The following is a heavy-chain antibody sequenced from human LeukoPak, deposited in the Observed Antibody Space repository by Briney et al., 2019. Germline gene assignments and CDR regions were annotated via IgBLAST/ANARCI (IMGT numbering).Heavy chain of an antibody. CDR2: ISYDGSNK. J-gene: IGHJ6*02. D-gene: IGHD3-3*01. CDR1: GFTFSSYA. V-gene: IGHV3-30-3*01. Sequence: QAGGSLRLSCAASGFTFSSYAMHWVRQAPGKGLEWVAVISYDGSNKYYADSVKGRFTISRDNSKNTLYLQMNSLRAEDTAVYYCARGTIFGVVIKSYYYYGMDVWGQGTTVTVSS. CDR3: ARGTIFGVVIKSYYYYGMDV.